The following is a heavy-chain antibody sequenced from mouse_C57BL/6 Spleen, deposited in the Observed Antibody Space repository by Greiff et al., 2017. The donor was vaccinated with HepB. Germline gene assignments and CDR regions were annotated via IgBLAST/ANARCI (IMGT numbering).Heavy chain of an antibody. CDR1: GYSITRGYY. J-gene: IGHJ1*03. Sequence: EVHLVESGPGLVKPSQSLSLTCSVTGYSITRGYYWNWIRQFPGNKLAWLGYISYDGSNNYNPSLKNRIPITRDTSKNQFFLKWNSVTTEDTATYYCARGDWYFDVWGTGTTVTVSS. CDR2: ISYDGSN. V-gene: IGHV3-6*01. CDR3: ARGDWYFDV.